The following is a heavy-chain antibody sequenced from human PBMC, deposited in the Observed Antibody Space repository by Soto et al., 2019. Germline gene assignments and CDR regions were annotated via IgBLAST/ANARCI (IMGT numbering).Heavy chain of an antibody. CDR3: ARDLWGYCGTDCYPLDV. CDR2: MYNTGIT. V-gene: IGHV4-59*01. Sequence: QVQLQESGPGLVKPSETLSLTCTVSGGSISSYYWSWIRQPPGKGLEWIGYMYNTGITVYDPSLKSRVTISVDTSKNQFSLKLNAVTAADTAVYYCARDLWGYCGTDCYPLDVWGQGTTVTVSS. J-gene: IGHJ6*02. D-gene: IGHD2-21*02. CDR1: GGSISSYY.